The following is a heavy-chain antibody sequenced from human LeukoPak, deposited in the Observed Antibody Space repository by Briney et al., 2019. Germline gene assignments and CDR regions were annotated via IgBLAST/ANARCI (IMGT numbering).Heavy chain of an antibody. D-gene: IGHD1-26*01. CDR2: ISGSGGST. J-gene: IGHJ3*02. V-gene: IGHV3-23*01. Sequence: GGSLRLSCAASGFTFSSYAMSWVRQAPGKGLEWVSAISGSGGSTYYADSVKGRFTISRHNSKNTLYLQMNSLRAEDTAVYYCAKDLTVLGGVDIWGQGTMVTVSS. CDR3: AKDLTVLGGVDI. CDR1: GFTFSSYA.